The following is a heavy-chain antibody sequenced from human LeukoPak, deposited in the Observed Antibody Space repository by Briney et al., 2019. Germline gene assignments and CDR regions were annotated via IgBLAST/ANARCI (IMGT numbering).Heavy chain of an antibody. CDR3: AREVFRIAVAGANWFDP. J-gene: IGHJ5*02. Sequence: GASVKVSCKASGYTFTGYYMHWVRQAPGQGLKWMGRINPNSGGTNYAQKFQGRVTMTRDTSISTAYMELSRLRSDDTAVYYCAREVFRIAVAGANWFDPWGEGTLVTVSS. V-gene: IGHV1-2*06. CDR1: GYTFTGYY. CDR2: INPNSGGT. D-gene: IGHD6-19*01.